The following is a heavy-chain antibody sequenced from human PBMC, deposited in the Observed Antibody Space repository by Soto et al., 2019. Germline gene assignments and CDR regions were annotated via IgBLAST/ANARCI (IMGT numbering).Heavy chain of an antibody. J-gene: IGHJ4*02. Sequence: GGSLRLSCAASGFTFSSYGMHWVRQAPGKGLEWVAVISYDGSNKYYPDSVKGRFTISRDNSKNTLYLQMNSLRAEDTAVYYCARDRYYYDSSGQRYFAYWGQGTLVTVSS. CDR3: ARDRYYYDSSGQRYFAY. D-gene: IGHD3-22*01. V-gene: IGHV3-30-3*01. CDR2: ISYDGSNK. CDR1: GFTFSSYG.